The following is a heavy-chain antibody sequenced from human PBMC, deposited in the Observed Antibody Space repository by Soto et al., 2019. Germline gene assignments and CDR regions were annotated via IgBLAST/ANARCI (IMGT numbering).Heavy chain of an antibody. J-gene: IGHJ5*02. CDR2: ISYDGRSK. CDR1: GFTFSDTG. Sequence: GGSLRLSCVGSGFTFSDTGMHWVRQAPGKGLEWVAMISYDGRSKQYKDSVKGRFTISRDNPENTVYLLMDSLRAEDTAVYFCAKDLYSSGWYNYFDPWGQGTPVTVSS. V-gene: IGHV3-30*18. D-gene: IGHD6-19*01. CDR3: AKDLYSSGWYNYFDP.